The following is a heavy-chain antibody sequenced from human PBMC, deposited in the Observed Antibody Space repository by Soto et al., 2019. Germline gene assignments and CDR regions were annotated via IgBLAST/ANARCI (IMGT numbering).Heavy chain of an antibody. CDR2: ISYDGSNK. CDR3: ARDINAGYYDSSGYYDYYYYYYGMDV. J-gene: IGHJ6*02. Sequence: VGSLRLSCAASGFTFSSYAMHWVRQAPGKGLEWVAVISYDGSNKYYADSVKGRFTISRDNSKNTLYLQMNSLRAEDTAVYYCARDINAGYYDSSGYYDYYYYYYGMDVWGQGTTVTVSS. CDR1: GFTFSSYA. D-gene: IGHD3-22*01. V-gene: IGHV3-30-3*01.